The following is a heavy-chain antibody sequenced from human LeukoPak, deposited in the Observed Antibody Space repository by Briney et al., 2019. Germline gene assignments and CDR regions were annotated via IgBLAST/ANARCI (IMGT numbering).Heavy chain of an antibody. V-gene: IGHV3-7*01. CDR2: IKEDGSET. D-gene: IGHD3-16*01. CDR3: ARGGGLGY. Sequence: GGSLRLSCAASGFTFNIYWMNWVRQAPGKGLEWVANIKEDGSETYYVDSVKGRFSISRDNAKNSLYLQMNSLRAEDTAVYYCARGGGLGYWGKGTTVTVSS. J-gene: IGHJ6*04. CDR1: GFTFNIYW.